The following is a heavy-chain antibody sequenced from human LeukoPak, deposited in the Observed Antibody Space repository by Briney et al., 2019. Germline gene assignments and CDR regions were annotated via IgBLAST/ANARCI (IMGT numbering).Heavy chain of an antibody. J-gene: IGHJ4*02. CDR2: IYHSGST. D-gene: IGHD5-24*01. CDR1: GYSISSGYY. CDR3: ARADVEMAILDY. Sequence: SETLSLTCTVSGYSISSGYYWGWIRPPPGKGLEWIGSIYHSGSTYYNPSLKSRVTISVDTSKNQFSLKLSSVTAADTAVYYCARADVEMAILDYWGQGTLVTVSS. V-gene: IGHV4-38-2*02.